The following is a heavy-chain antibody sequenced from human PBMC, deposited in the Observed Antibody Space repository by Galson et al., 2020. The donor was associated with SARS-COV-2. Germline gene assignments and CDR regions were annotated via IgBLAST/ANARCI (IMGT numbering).Heavy chain of an antibody. D-gene: IGHD1-26*01. V-gene: IGHV4-39*07. Sequence: SETLSLTCTVSGGSISSSSYYWGWIRQPPGKGLEWIGSIYYSGSTYYNPSLKSRVTISVDTSKNQFSLKLSSVTAADTAVYYCARASGSYYERSDYWGQGTLVTVSS. J-gene: IGHJ4*02. CDR3: ARASGSYYERSDY. CDR1: GGSISSSSYY. CDR2: IYYSGST.